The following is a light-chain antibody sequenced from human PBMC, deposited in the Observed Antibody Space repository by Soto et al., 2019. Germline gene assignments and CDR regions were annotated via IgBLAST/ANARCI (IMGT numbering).Light chain of an antibody. CDR3: QESNNWPYS. CDR2: GAF. CDR1: QSVSDN. J-gene: IGKJ2*01. Sequence: EIVMTQSPATLSVSPGERVTLSCRASQSVSDNLAWYQHKPGQAPRLLIYGAFTRATTTPARFSGSGSGTEFTLTISSLQSEDFAVYFCQESNNWPYSFGQGTKLDIK. V-gene: IGKV3-15*01.